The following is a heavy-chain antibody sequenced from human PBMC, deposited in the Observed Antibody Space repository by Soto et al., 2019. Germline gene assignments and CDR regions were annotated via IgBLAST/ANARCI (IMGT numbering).Heavy chain of an antibody. CDR1: EFNVMSYW. CDR2: IKEDGIEI. Sequence: GGSLRLSCAVWEFNVMSYWMSWVRQAPWKGLEWVASIKEDGIEIYYLQSVRGRFTISRDSAGNALHLAMNYLSAEDTGVYFCARDIGFNYVNWGQGNLVRVSS. J-gene: IGHJ1*01. CDR3: ARDIGFNYVN. D-gene: IGHD3-16*01. V-gene: IGHV3-7*01.